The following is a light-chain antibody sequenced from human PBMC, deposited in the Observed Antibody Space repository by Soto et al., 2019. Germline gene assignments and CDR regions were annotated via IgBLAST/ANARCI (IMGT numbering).Light chain of an antibody. CDR2: DVS. CDR3: NSYTTSNTRQIV. V-gene: IGLV2-14*01. CDR1: SSDVGGYNY. Sequence: QSVLNQPASLSVSPGQSISISCTGTSSDVGGYNYVSWYQQHPGKAPKFMIYDVSNRPSGVSTRFSGSKSGNTASLTISGLQAKDEADYYCNSYTTSNTRQIVFGTGTKVTVL. J-gene: IGLJ1*01.